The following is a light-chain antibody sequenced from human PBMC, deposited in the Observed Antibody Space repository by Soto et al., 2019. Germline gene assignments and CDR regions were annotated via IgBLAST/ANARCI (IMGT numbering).Light chain of an antibody. CDR2: GAS. Sequence: EIVLTQSPGTLSLSPGERATLSCRASQSVSSSYLAWYQQKPGQAPRLLIYGASSRATGIPDRFSGSGSATDFTLTISRLEPEDFAVYYCQQYGSEYTFGQRTKLEIK. J-gene: IGKJ2*01. V-gene: IGKV3-20*01. CDR3: QQYGSEYT. CDR1: QSVSSSY.